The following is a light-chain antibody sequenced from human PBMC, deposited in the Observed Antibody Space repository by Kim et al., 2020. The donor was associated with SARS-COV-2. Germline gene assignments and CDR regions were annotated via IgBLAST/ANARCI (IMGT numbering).Light chain of an antibody. CDR1: GSDNGNDF. J-gene: IGLJ2*01. V-gene: IGLV1-51*01. CDR3: GAWESSLNAVV. CDR2: DND. Sequence: GQKVTTACTGSGSDNGNDFVSWYQQHPGMAPPLLIYDNDKRPSGMLERCSGTKSGTSVTLVITGGQTGDEADYYCGAWESSLNAVVFGGGTQLTVL.